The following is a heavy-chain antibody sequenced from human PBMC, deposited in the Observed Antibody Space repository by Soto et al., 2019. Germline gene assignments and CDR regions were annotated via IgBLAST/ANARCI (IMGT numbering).Heavy chain of an antibody. CDR2: ISWNSGSI. D-gene: IGHD5-12*01. CDR1: GFTFDDYA. J-gene: IGHJ4*02. Sequence: VQLVESGGGLVQPGRSLRLSCAASGFTFDDYAMHWVRQAPGKGLEWVSGISWNSGSIGYADSVKGRFTISRDNAKNSLYLQMNSLRAEDTALYYCAKDEASGYDGWGYFDYWGQGTLVTVSS. V-gene: IGHV3-9*01. CDR3: AKDEASGYDGWGYFDY.